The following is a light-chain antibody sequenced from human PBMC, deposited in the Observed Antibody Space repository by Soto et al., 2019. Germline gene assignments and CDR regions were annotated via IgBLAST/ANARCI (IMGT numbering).Light chain of an antibody. CDR3: HQYASSLWT. J-gene: IGKJ1*01. Sequence: EIVLTQSPGTLSLSPGERATLSCRASQSVSSTYLAWYQQKPGQAPRLLIYDASTRAAGIPDRFSGSGSGTDFTLTISRLEAEDFAVYYFHQYASSLWTFGHGANVEIK. CDR2: DAS. V-gene: IGKV3-20*01. CDR1: QSVSSTY.